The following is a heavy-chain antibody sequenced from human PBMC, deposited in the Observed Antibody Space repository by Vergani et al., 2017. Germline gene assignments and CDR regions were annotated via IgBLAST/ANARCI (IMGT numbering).Heavy chain of an antibody. Sequence: QVQLVQSGAEVKKPGSSVKVSCKASGGTFSSYAISWVRQAPGQGLEWMGGIIPIFGTPNYAQNFQGRVTMTADESTSTAYMELRSLRSEDTAVYYCARVXVYCSSTSCYGYYDYMDVGGKGTTVTVSS. J-gene: IGHJ6*03. V-gene: IGHV1-69*01. CDR1: GGTFSSYA. CDR3: ARVXVYCSSTSCYGYYDYMDV. D-gene: IGHD2-2*01. CDR2: IIPIFGTP.